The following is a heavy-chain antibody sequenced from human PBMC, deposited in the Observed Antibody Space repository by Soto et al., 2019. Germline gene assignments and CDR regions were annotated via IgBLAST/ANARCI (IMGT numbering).Heavy chain of an antibody. CDR3: ARGYGYCSSTSCPFDY. CDR2: IFSNDEK. V-gene: IGHV2-26*01. CDR1: GFSRSNARMG. Sequence: SGPTLVNPTETLTLTCTFSGFSRSNARMGVSWIRQPPGKALEWLAHIFSNDEKSYSTSLKSRLTISKDTSKSQVVLTMTNMDPVDTATYYCARGYGYCSSTSCPFDYWGQGTLVTVSS. J-gene: IGHJ4*02. D-gene: IGHD2-2*01.